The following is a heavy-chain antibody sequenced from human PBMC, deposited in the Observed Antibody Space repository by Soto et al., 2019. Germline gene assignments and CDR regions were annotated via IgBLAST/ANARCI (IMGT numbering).Heavy chain of an antibody. CDR2: IYHSWST. J-gene: IGHJ6*03. CDR3: ASFTKGGYYDFWSGYYNNYYYYMDV. Sequence: SETLSLTCAVSSGSISSSNWWSWVRQPPGKGLEWIGEIYHSWSTNYNPSLKSRVTISVDKSKNQFSLKLSSVTAADTAVYYCASFTKGGYYDFWSGYYNNYYYYMDVWGKGTTVTVSS. D-gene: IGHD3-3*01. CDR1: SGSISSSNW. V-gene: IGHV4-4*02.